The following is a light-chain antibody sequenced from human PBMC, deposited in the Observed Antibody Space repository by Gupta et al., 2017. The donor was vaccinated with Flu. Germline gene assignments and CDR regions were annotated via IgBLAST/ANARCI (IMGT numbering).Light chain of an antibody. CDR3: QQYATAPWT. CDR2: GAS. J-gene: IGKJ1*01. Sequence: EIVLTQSPDTLSLSPGERATLSCRASQSVNSNYLAWYQQKPGQAPRRLIYGASSRATGIPDRFSGSGSGTDFTLTISRLEPADFAVYYCQQYATAPWTFGLGTKVEIK. V-gene: IGKV3-20*01. CDR1: QSVNSNY.